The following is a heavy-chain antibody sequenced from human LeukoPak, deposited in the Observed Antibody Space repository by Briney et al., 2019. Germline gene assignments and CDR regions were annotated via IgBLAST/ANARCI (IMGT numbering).Heavy chain of an antibody. CDR1: GYIFTSYY. Sequence: ASVKVSCKASGYIFTSYYIHWVRQAPGQGLEWMGIINPSDGSTDYAQKFQGRVTMARDTSTSTVYMELSSLRSEDTAVYYCARGVYAGSSSYFDYWGQGTLVAVSS. CDR2: INPSDGST. V-gene: IGHV1-46*01. J-gene: IGHJ4*02. D-gene: IGHD2-8*01. CDR3: ARGVYAGSSSYFDY.